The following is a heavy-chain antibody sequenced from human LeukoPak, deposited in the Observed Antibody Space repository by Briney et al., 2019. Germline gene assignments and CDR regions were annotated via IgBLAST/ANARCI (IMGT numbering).Heavy chain of an antibody. CDR1: GYTFTGHY. Sequence: ASVKVSCKASGYTFTGHYMHWVRQAPGQGLEWMGWINPNSGGTNYAQKFQGRVTMTRDTSISTAYMELSRLRSDDTAVYYCARALSIPQDFWSGYYPYYYYGMDVWGQGTTVTVSS. D-gene: IGHD3-3*01. V-gene: IGHV1-2*02. CDR2: INPNSGGT. J-gene: IGHJ6*02. CDR3: ARALSIPQDFWSGYYPYYYYGMDV.